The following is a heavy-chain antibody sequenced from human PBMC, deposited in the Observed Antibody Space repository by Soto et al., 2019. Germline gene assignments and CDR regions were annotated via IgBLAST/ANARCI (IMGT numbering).Heavy chain of an antibody. Sequence: PSETLSLTCTVSGGSISSGGYYWSWIRQHPGKGLEWIGYIYYSGSTYYNPSLKSRVTISVDTSKNQFSLKLSSVTAADTAVYYCARDRRYYDSSGFGLWGPGTMVTVSS. CDR3: ARDRRYYDSSGFGL. CDR2: IYYSGST. D-gene: IGHD3-22*01. CDR1: GGSISSGGYY. V-gene: IGHV4-31*03. J-gene: IGHJ4*02.